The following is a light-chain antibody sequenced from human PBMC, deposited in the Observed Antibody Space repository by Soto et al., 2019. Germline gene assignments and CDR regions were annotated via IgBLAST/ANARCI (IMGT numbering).Light chain of an antibody. CDR3: QQYGHSPRT. CDR1: QSISSNY. V-gene: IGKV3-20*01. J-gene: IGKJ1*01. Sequence: EIVFTQSPGTLSLSPGERATLSCRASQSISSNYLAWYQQKPGQAPRFLIYGASNRATGIPDRFSGSGSGTDFTLTISRLEPEDFAVYYCQQYGHSPRTFGQGTKVDIK. CDR2: GAS.